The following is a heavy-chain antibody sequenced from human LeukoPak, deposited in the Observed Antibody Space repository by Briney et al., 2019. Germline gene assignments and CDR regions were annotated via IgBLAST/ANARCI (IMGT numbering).Heavy chain of an antibody. CDR2: INPNSGGT. D-gene: IGHD6-19*01. Sequence: ASVKVSCKASGYTFTGYYMHWVRQAPGQGLEWMGWINPNSGGTNYAQKFQGRVTMTRDTSISTAYMELSRLRSDDTAVYYCASWGIAVAGTYHLDYWGQGTLVTVSS. V-gene: IGHV1-2*02. CDR1: GYTFTGYY. J-gene: IGHJ4*02. CDR3: ASWGIAVAGTYHLDY.